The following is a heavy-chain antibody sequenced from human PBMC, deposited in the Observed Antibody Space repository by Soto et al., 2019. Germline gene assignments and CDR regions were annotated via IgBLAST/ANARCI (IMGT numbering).Heavy chain of an antibody. D-gene: IGHD3-9*01. CDR3: ARDHYVYDILTGYGYYYGMDL. CDR1: GGSISSGDYY. J-gene: IGHJ6*02. CDR2: IYYSGST. V-gene: IGHV4-30-4*01. Sequence: SETLSLTCTVSGGSISSGDYYWSWIRQPPGKGLEWIGYIYYSGSTYYNPSLKSRVTISVDTSKNQFSLKLSSVTAADMAVYYCARDHYVYDILTGYGYYYGMDLWGQGTTVTVSS.